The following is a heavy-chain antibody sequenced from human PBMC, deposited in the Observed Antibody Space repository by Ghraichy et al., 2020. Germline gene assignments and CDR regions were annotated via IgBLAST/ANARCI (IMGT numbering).Heavy chain of an antibody. Sequence: GGSLRLSCAAPGFTFKNYWMHWVRQAPGKGLEWVSRINSDGSTTTYADSVKGRFTISRDNAKNTLYLQMNSLRAEDTAVYYCARVDGYNSFDYWGQGTLVTVSS. V-gene: IGHV3-74*03. J-gene: IGHJ4*02. CDR3: ARVDGYNSFDY. CDR1: GFTFKNYW. D-gene: IGHD5-24*01. CDR2: INSDGSTT.